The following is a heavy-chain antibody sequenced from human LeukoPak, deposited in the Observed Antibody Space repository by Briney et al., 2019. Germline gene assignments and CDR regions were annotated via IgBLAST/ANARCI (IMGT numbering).Heavy chain of an antibody. Sequence: GGPLRLSCAASGFTFNTHAMSWVRQAPGKGLEWVSGINGNGASTYYSDSVKGRFTISRGNSKNTLYLQMSSLRAEDTAVYYCAKDQGYSYYYLDYWGQGTLVTVSS. V-gene: IGHV3-23*01. J-gene: IGHJ4*02. CDR1: GFTFNTHA. CDR2: INGNGAST. CDR3: AKDQGYSYYYLDY. D-gene: IGHD5-18*01.